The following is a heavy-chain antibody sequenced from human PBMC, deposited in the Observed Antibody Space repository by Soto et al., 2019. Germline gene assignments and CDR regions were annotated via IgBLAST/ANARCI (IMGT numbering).Heavy chain of an antibody. J-gene: IGHJ3*02. V-gene: IGHV1-69*06. D-gene: IGHD3-22*01. CDR2: IIPIFGTA. CDR1: GGPFSSYA. Sequence: SVKVSCKASGGPFSSYAISWGRQAPGQGLEWMGGIIPIFGTANYAQKFQGRVTITADKSTSTAYMERSGLRSENTAVYSFAIGRITMIVVVIGPDAFDIWGQGTMVTVSS. CDR3: AIGRITMIVVVIGPDAFDI.